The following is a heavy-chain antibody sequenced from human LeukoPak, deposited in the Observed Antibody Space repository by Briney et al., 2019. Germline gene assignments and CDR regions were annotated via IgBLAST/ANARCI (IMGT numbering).Heavy chain of an antibody. Sequence: ASVKVSCKASGYTFTSYYMHWVRQAPGQGLEWMGIINPSGGSTSYAQKFQGRVTMTRDTSTNTAYMELSGLRSDDTAVYYCARGWELMRRFDSWGQGTLVTVSS. V-gene: IGHV1-46*01. CDR2: INPSGGST. D-gene: IGHD1-26*01. J-gene: IGHJ4*02. CDR1: GYTFTSYY. CDR3: ARGWELMRRFDS.